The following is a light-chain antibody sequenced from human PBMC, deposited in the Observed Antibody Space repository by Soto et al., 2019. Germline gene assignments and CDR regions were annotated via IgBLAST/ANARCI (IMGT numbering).Light chain of an antibody. J-gene: IGKJ4*01. CDR1: QSVSSY. CDR2: DAS. CDR3: QQRSNWPPT. V-gene: IGKV3-11*01. Sequence: EIVLTQSPATLSLSPGERATLSCRASQSVSSYLAWYQQKPGQAPRLLIYDASNRATGIAARFSGSGSWTDFTLTISSLEPEDFAVYYCQQRSNWPPTFGGGTKVEIK.